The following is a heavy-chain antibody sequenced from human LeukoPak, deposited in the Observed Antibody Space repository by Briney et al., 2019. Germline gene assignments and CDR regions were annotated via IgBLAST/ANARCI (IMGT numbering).Heavy chain of an antibody. CDR2: FDPEDGKT. D-gene: IGHD2-2*01. V-gene: IGHV1-24*01. J-gene: IGHJ6*03. CDR1: VYTLTELS. Sequence: ASVTVSFTVSVYTLTELSMHWVRQAPGKGVGWMGGFDPEDGKTIYAQKFQRRVTMTDDTSTDTAYMELSSLKSEDTAVYYCASTPPVLAAIGPTYYYMDVWGKGTTVTVSS. CDR3: ASTPPVLAAIGPTYYYMDV.